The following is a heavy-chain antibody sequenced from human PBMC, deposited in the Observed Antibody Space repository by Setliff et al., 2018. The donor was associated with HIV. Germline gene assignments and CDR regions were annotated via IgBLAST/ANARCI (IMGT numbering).Heavy chain of an antibody. CDR2: IIPIFGTG. V-gene: IGHV1-69*13. CDR3: STGRHYYDSSDYPANPFDA. J-gene: IGHJ3*01. CDR1: GGTFINSA. D-gene: IGHD3-22*01. Sequence: GASVKVSCKASGGTFINSAFNWVRQAPGQGLQWMGSIIPIFGTGNYAERFQGRLTITADESTGSAYMELSGLTSEDTAVYYCSTGRHYYDSSDYPANPFDAWGQGTKVTVSS.